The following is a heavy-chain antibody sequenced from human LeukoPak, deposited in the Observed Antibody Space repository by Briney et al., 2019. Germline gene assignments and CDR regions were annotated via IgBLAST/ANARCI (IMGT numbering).Heavy chain of an antibody. J-gene: IGHJ5*02. CDR3: ARSTIAVTGCFAA. V-gene: IGHV4-39*01. CDR1: GDFISSGSYY. D-gene: IGHD6-19*01. CDR2: IYYTGYT. Sequence: SETLSLTCTVSGDFISSGSYYWGWIRQPPGKGLEWIGSIYYTGYTYYNPSLRGRVTISVDTSNNQFSLKLSSVTAADTAVYYCARSTIAVTGCFAAWGPGTLVPVSS.